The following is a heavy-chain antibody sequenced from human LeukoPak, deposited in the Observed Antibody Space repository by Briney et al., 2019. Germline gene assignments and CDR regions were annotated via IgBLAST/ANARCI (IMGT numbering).Heavy chain of an antibody. CDR2: ISSGGTTI. J-gene: IGHJ4*02. CDR1: GVTFSSYD. V-gene: IGHV3-48*03. CDR3: TRGPFDY. Sequence: AGSLRLSCAASGVTFSSYDMNWVSQAPGKGLEWVSYISSGGTTIYYADSVKGRFTISRDNAKNSLYLQMNSLRADDTAVYYCTRGPFDYWGQGTLVTVSS.